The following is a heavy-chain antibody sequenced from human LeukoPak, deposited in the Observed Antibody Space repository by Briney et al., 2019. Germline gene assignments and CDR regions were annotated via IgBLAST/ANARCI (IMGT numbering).Heavy chain of an antibody. V-gene: IGHV4-61*02. D-gene: IGHD3-22*01. CDR1: GGSISSGSYY. CDR3: ARGLNEQSNTYYYDSLLEYYFDY. Sequence: SETLSLTCTVSGGSISSGSYYWSWIRQPAGKGLEWIGRIYAIGSTNYNPSLKSRVTISVDTSKNQFSLKLSSVTAADTAVYYCARGLNEQSNTYYYDSLLEYYFDYWGQGTLVTVSS. J-gene: IGHJ4*02. CDR2: IYAIGST.